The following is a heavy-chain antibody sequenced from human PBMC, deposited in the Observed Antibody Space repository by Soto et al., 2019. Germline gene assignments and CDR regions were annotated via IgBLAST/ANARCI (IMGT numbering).Heavy chain of an antibody. V-gene: IGHV4-31*04. Sequence: QVRLQESGPGLVKPSQTLSQTCTVSGASITSGHYYWTWIRQLPGKGLEWIGSIYNSETTHYNPSLTRRLTISIDTSANPFSLKLSSVTAADTAIYYCALALGPTTGLDYWGQGTLITVSA. D-gene: IGHD1-26*01. CDR1: GASITSGHYY. CDR3: ALALGPTTGLDY. CDR2: IYNSETT. J-gene: IGHJ4*02.